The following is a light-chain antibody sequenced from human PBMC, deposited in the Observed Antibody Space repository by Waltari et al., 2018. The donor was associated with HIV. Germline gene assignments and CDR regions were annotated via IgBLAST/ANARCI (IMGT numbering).Light chain of an antibody. CDR3: QVWDSRSDHPV. Sequence: SYVLTQPPSVSVAPGQTARSTCGGNNIGSNPVHAYQQRPGQAPVLVVHADSGGPSGIPGRFSGSNSGNPATLAISRVEAGDEADYYCQVWDSRSDHPVLGGGTRLTVL. CDR2: ADS. J-gene: IGLJ3*02. CDR1: NIGSNP. V-gene: IGLV3-21*02.